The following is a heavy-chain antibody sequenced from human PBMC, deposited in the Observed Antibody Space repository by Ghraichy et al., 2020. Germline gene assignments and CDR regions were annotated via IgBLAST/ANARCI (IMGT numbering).Heavy chain of an antibody. J-gene: IGHJ4*02. CDR3: ARELTGDHVSPYYFDY. D-gene: IGHD7-27*01. Sequence: SLNISCTVSGGSISSGDYYWSWIRQPPGKGLEWIGYIYYSGSTYYNPPLKSRVTISVDTAKNQFSLNLSSVTAADTAVYYCARELTGDHVSPYYFDYWGQGTLVTVSS. V-gene: IGHV4-30-4*01. CDR2: IYYSGST. CDR1: GGSISSGDYY.